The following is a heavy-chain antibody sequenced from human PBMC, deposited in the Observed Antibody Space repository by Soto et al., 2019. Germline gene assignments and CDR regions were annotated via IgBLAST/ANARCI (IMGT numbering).Heavy chain of an antibody. D-gene: IGHD3-10*01. V-gene: IGHV4-59*01. CDR3: AGERGTYYYGSGSLSNGWVYYYYMDV. CDR2: IYYSGST. Sequence: SETLSLTCTVSGGSISSYYWSWIRQPPGKGLEWIGYIYYSGSTNYNPSLKSRVTISVDTSKNQFSLKLSSVTAADTAVYYCAGERGTYYYGSGSLSNGWVYYYYMDVWGKGTTVTVSS. CDR1: GGSISSYY. J-gene: IGHJ6*03.